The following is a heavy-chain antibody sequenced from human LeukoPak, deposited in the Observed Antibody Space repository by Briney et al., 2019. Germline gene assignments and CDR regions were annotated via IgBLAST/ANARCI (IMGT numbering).Heavy chain of an antibody. J-gene: IGHJ3*02. CDR1: GFTFSSYA. D-gene: IGHD2-2*01. CDR3: AKSESCSSTSCYVLGAFDI. CDR2: ISSNGGST. Sequence: GALRLSCAASGFTFSSYAMHWVRQAPGKGLEYVSAISSNGGSTYYANSVKGRFTISRDNSKNTLYLQMGSLRAEDTAVYYCAKSESCSSTSCYVLGAFDIWGQGTLVTVSS. V-gene: IGHV3-64*01.